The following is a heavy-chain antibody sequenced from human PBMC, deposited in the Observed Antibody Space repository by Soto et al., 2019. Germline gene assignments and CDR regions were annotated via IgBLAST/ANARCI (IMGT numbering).Heavy chain of an antibody. V-gene: IGHV3-23*01. CDR3: AKDYADILTGYYPYPSFDY. J-gene: IGHJ4*02. CDR1: GFTFSSYA. Sequence: PGGSLRLSCAASGFTFSSYAMSWVRQAPGKGLEWVSAISGSGGSTYYADSVKGRFTISRDNSKNTLYLQMNSLRAEDTAVYYCAKDYADILTGYYPYPSFDYSGQGTLVTVSS. CDR2: ISGSGGST. D-gene: IGHD3-9*01.